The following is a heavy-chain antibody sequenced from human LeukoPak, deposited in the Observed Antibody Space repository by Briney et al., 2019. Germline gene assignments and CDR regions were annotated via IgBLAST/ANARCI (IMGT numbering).Heavy chain of an antibody. CDR3: ARDDGAYCSGGSCYNTVTFDY. CDR2: ISSSSSYI. V-gene: IGHV3-21*01. CDR1: GFTFSSYS. J-gene: IGHJ4*02. Sequence: GGSLRLSCAASGFTFSSYSMNWVRQAPGKGLEWVSSISSSSSYIYYADSVKGRFTISRDNAKNSLYLHMNSLRAEDTAVYYCARDDGAYCSGGSCYNTVTFDYWGQGTLLTVSS. D-gene: IGHD2-15*01.